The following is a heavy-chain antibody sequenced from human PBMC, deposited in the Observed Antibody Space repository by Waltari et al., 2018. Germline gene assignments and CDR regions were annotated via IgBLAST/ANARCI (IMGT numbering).Heavy chain of an antibody. CDR3: ARGTPGSYYCFDY. D-gene: IGHD1-26*01. J-gene: IGHJ4*02. V-gene: IGHV1-46*01. CDR1: GYTFTSYY. CDR2: INPSGGST. Sequence: QVQLVQSGAEVKKPGASVKVSCKASGYTFTSYYMHWVRQAPGQGLAWTGLINPSGGSTSYAQKFQGRVPITRDTSTSTLYMELSSLRSDDPAVYYGARGTPGSYYCFDYWGQGTLVTVSS.